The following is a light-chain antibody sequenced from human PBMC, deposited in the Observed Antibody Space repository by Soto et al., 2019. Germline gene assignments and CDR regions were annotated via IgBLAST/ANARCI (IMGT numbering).Light chain of an antibody. CDR3: HQRTNWPLT. CDR2: DAS. J-gene: IGKJ4*01. V-gene: IGKV3-11*01. CDR1: QSVNKY. Sequence: EIVLTQSPATLSLSPGERATLSCRASQSVNKYLAWYQQKPGQAPRLLIYDASNRATGIPARFSGSGSGTDFTLTISSLEPEDFAVYYCHQRTNWPLTFGGGTKVEIK.